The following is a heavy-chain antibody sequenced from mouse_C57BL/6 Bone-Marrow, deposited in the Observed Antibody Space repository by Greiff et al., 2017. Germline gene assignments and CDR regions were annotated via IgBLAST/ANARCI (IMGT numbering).Heavy chain of an antibody. Sequence: VQLQQSGAELVRPGASVKLSCTASGFNIKDDYMHWVKQRPEQGLEWIGWIDPENGDTEYASKFQGKATITADTSSNTAYLQLSSLTSEDTAVYYCTTLITTVVATDAMDYWCQGTSVTVSS. CDR2: IDPENGDT. V-gene: IGHV14-4*01. D-gene: IGHD1-1*01. J-gene: IGHJ4*01. CDR3: TTLITTVVATDAMDY. CDR1: GFNIKDDY.